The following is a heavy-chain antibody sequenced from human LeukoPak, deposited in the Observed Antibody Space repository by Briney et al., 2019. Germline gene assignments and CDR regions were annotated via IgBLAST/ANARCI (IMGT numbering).Heavy chain of an antibody. CDR2: ISSSSSYI. D-gene: IGHD3-3*01. J-gene: IGHJ4*02. V-gene: IGHV3-21*01. CDR1: GFTFSRYS. CDR3: ATDRAIFGVPTGNIDY. Sequence: KPGGSLGLSCAASGFTFSRYSMNWVRQAPGKGLEWVSSISSSSSYIYYADSVKGRFTISRDNAKNTLYVQMNSLRAEDTAVYYCATDRAIFGVPTGNIDYWGQGTLVTVSS.